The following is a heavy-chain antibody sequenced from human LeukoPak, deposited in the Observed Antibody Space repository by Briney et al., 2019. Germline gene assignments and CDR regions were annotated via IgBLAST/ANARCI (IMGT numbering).Heavy chain of an antibody. CDR1: GGTFSSYA. Sequence: SVKVSCKASGGTFSSYAISWVRQAPGQGLEWMGRIIPILGIANYAQKFQGRVTITADKSTSTAYMELSSLRSEDTAVYYYARASEGGITGTLGPYAFDIWGQGTMVTVSS. J-gene: IGHJ3*02. CDR2: IIPILGIA. D-gene: IGHD1-20*01. CDR3: ARASEGGITGTLGPYAFDI. V-gene: IGHV1-69*04.